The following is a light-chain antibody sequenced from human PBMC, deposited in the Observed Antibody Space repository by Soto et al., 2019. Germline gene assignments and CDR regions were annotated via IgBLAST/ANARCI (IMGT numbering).Light chain of an antibody. CDR1: QSISSW. V-gene: IGKV1-5*03. J-gene: IGKJ1*01. CDR2: KAS. Sequence: DIQMTQSPSTLSASVGDRVTITCRASQSISSWLAWYQQKPGKAPKLLIYKASSLESGVTSRFSGNGSGTEFTLTISSLQPDDFAPYYCQQYNSYPWTFGQGTKVKIK. CDR3: QQYNSYPWT.